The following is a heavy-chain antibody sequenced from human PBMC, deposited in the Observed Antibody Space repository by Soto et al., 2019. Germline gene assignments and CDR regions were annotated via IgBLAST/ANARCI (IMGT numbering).Heavy chain of an antibody. Sequence: SETLSLTCTVSGGSISSYYWSWIRQPPGKGLEWIGYIYYSGSTNYNPSLKSRVTISVDTSKNQFSLKLSSVTAADTAVYYCARILTGTTWFDPWGQGTLVTVPQ. V-gene: IGHV4-59*01. CDR2: IYYSGST. CDR3: ARILTGTTWFDP. CDR1: GGSISSYY. D-gene: IGHD1-20*01. J-gene: IGHJ5*02.